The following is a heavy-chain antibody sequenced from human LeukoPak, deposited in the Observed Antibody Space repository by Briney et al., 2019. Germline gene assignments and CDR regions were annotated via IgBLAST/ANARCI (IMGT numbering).Heavy chain of an antibody. CDR2: ISGSGGST. CDR3: ARHYYGSGSFPPVDY. J-gene: IGHJ4*02. CDR1: GFTFSNAW. V-gene: IGHV3-23*01. Sequence: GGSLRLSCAASGFTFSNAWMSWVRQAPGKGLEWVSTISGSGGSTYYADSVKGRFTISRDNSKNTLYLQMNNLRAEDTAVYYCARHYYGSGSFPPVDYWGQGTLVTVSS. D-gene: IGHD3-10*01.